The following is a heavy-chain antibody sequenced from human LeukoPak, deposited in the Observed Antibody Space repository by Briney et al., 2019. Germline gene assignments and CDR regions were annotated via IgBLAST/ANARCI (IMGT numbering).Heavy chain of an antibody. J-gene: IGHJ5*02. Sequence: SGPTLVKPTQTLTLTCTFSGFSLSTSGVGVGWIRQPPGKALEWLALIYWDDDKRYSPSLKSRLTITKDTSKNQVVLTMTNMDPVDTATYYCAHRPPDSSSSKANWFDPWGQGTLVTVSS. CDR3: AHRPPDSSSSKANWFDP. CDR2: IYWDDDK. V-gene: IGHV2-5*02. CDR1: GFSLSTSGVG. D-gene: IGHD6-6*01.